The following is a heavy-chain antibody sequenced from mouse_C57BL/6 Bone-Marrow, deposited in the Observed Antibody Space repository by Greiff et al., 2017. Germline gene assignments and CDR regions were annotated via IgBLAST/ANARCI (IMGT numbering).Heavy chain of an antibody. CDR1: GFNIKDDY. V-gene: IGHV14-4*01. CDR2: IDPENGDT. CDR3: TTGVLNGNYFYWYFDV. D-gene: IGHD2-1*01. J-gene: IGHJ1*03. Sequence: VQLQQSGAELVRPGASVKLSCTASGFNIKDDYMHWVKQRPEQGLEWIGWIDPENGDTAYASKFQGKATITADTSSNTAYLQISSLTSEDTAVYYCTTGVLNGNYFYWYFDVWGTGTTVTVSS.